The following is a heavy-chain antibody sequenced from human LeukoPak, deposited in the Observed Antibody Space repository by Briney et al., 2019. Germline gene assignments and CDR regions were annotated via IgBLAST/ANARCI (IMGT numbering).Heavy chain of an antibody. D-gene: IGHD6-13*01. CDR2: ISSSSSYI. Sequence: PGGSLRLSCAASGFTFSSYAMSWVRQAPGKGLEWVSSISSSSSYIYYADSVKGRFTISRDNAKNSLYLQMNSLRAEDTAVYYCAKDWEESSSWYVRSPFDYWGQGTLVTVSS. CDR3: AKDWEESSSWYVRSPFDY. J-gene: IGHJ4*02. V-gene: IGHV3-21*04. CDR1: GFTFSSYA.